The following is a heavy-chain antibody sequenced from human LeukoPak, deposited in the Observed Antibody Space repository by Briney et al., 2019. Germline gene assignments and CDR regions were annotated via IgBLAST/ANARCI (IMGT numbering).Heavy chain of an antibody. CDR3: ARLSIFGVVMSY. V-gene: IGHV4-34*01. CDR1: GGSFSGYY. D-gene: IGHD3-3*01. Sequence: SETLSLTCAVYGGSFSGYYWSWIRQPPGKGLEWIGSIYYSGSTYYNPSLKSRVTISVDTSKNQFSLKLSSVTAADTAVYYCARLSIFGVVMSYWGQGTLVTVSS. J-gene: IGHJ4*02. CDR2: IYYSGST.